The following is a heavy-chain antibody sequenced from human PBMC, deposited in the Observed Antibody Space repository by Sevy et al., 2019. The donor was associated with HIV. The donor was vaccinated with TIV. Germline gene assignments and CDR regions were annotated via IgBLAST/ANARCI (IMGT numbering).Heavy chain of an antibody. CDR3: AKRALVRGVCPCAEAS. V-gene: IGHV3-23*01. J-gene: IGHJ5*02. D-gene: IGHD3-10*01. CDR2: ISGSGDTT. CDR1: GFTFSSYA. Sequence: GGSLRLSCAVSGFTFSSYAMSWVRQAPGKGLEWVSGISGSGDTTHYADSVKGRFTISRDNSKNTLYLQMNTLRAEDRAVYYCAKRALVRGVCPCAEASWGQGTLVTVSS.